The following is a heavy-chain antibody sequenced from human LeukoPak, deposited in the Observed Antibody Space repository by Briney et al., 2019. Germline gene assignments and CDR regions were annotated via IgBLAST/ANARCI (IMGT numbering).Heavy chain of an antibody. Sequence: GGSLRLSYEVSGFTLSDHHMVWVSQAPGRGLEWVGCVGTKANSYTTEYAASVKGRFTMSRDDAKNLLYLQMNSLKTEDTAVYHCTTIYGPGRVGMPFHYWGQGALVTVSS. CDR2: VGTKANSYTT. J-gene: IGHJ4*02. CDR1: GFTLSDHH. V-gene: IGHV3-72*01. CDR3: TTIYGPGRVGMPFHY. D-gene: IGHD3-16*01.